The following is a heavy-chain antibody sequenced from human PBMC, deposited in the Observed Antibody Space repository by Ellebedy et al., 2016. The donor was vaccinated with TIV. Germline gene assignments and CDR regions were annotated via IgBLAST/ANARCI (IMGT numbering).Heavy chain of an antibody. V-gene: IGHV4-39*07. CDR3: ARGRYSSSTKVVLLDY. CDR1: GGSISSSSYY. CDR2: IYYSGST. Sequence: SETLSLTXTVSGGSISSSSYYWGWIRQPPGKGLEWIGSIYYSGSTNYNPSLKSRVTISVDTSKNQFSLKLSSVTAADTAVYYCARGRYSSSTKVVLLDYWGQGTLVTVSS. J-gene: IGHJ4*02. D-gene: IGHD6-6*01.